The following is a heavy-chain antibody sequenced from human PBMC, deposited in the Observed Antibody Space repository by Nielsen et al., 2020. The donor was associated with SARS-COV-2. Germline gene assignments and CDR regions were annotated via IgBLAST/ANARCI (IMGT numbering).Heavy chain of an antibody. CDR1: GFTFSDYY. CDR3: ARAYYDSSNINY. J-gene: IGHJ4*02. D-gene: IGHD3-22*01. V-gene: IGHV3-11*01. CDR2: ISSSGSTI. Sequence: GGSLRLSCAASGFTFSDYYMSWIRQAPGKGLEWVSYISSSGSTIYYADSVKGRFTISRDNAKNALYLQMNNLRAEDTAVYYCARAYYDSSNINYWGQGTLVTVSS.